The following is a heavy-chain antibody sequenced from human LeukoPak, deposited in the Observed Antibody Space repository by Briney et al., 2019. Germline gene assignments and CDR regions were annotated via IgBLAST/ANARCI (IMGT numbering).Heavy chain of an antibody. V-gene: IGHV4-59*01. Sequence: SGTLSLTCTVSGGSITGYYWSWIRQPPGKGLEWIGYIYYSGSTNYNPSLKSRVTVSVDTSKNQFSLKLNSVTAADTAVYYCARSSLRVEYSYRIDFWGQGTLVTVSS. CDR3: ARSSLRVEYSYRIDF. CDR1: GGSITGYY. D-gene: IGHD5-18*01. CDR2: IYYSGST. J-gene: IGHJ4*02.